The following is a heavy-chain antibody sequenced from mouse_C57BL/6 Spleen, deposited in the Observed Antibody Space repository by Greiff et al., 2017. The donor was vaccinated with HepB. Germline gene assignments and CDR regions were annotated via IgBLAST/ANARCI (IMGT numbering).Heavy chain of an antibody. J-gene: IGHJ2*01. V-gene: IGHV1-15*01. Sequence: VKVVESGAELVRPGASVTLSCKASGYTFTDYEMHWVKQTPVHGLEWIGAIDPETGGTAYNQKFKGKAILTADKSSSTAYMELRSLTSEDSAVCYCTNYGSSLFDYWGQGTTLTVSS. CDR1: GYTFTDYE. CDR2: IDPETGGT. CDR3: TNYGSSLFDY. D-gene: IGHD1-1*01.